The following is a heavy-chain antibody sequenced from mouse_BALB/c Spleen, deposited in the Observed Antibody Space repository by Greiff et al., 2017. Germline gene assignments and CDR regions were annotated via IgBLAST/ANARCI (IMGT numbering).Heavy chain of an antibody. CDR3: ARSGYGKKAMDY. D-gene: IGHD2-10*02. CDR2: ISYSGST. V-gene: IGHV3-2*02. CDR1: GYSITSDYA. Sequence: EVQLQESGPGLVKPSQSLSLTCTVTGYSITSDYAWNWIRQFPGNKLEWMGYISYSGSTSYNPSLKSRISITRDTSKNQFFLQLNSVTTEDTATYYCARSGYGKKAMDYWGQGTSVTVSS. J-gene: IGHJ4*01.